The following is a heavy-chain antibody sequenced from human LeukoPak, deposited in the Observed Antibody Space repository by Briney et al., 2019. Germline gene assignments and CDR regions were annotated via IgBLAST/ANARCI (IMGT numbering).Heavy chain of an antibody. D-gene: IGHD6-13*01. J-gene: IGHJ4*02. CDR2: IYYSGST. CDR3: ARAVAAAGPDY. CDR1: GGSISSSSYY. V-gene: IGHV4-39*07. Sequence: SETLSLTCTVSGGSISSSSYYWGWIRQPPGKGLEWIGSIYYSGSTYYNPSLKSRVTISVDTSKNQFSLKLSPVTAADTAVYYCARAVAAAGPDYWGQGTLVTVSS.